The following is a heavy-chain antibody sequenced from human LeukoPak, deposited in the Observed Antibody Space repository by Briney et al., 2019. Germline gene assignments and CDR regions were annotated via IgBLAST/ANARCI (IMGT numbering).Heavy chain of an antibody. J-gene: IGHJ6*03. CDR2: ISPGGGTT. V-gene: IGHV3-23*01. CDR1: GFAFGSEA. CDR3: ALNTVTTFVYYYYMDV. D-gene: IGHD4-11*01. Sequence: PGGSLRLSCAVSGFAFGSEAMSWVRQSPARGLEWVASISPGGGTTYYADYVKGRFTISRDNAKNSLYLQMNSLRAEDTAVYYCALNTVTTFVYYYYMDVWGKGTTVTVSS.